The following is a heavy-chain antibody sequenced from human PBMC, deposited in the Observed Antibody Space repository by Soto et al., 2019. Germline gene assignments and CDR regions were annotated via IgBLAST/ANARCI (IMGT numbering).Heavy chain of an antibody. Sequence: WETLSLTCTVSSGSISSSSYYWGWIRQPPGKGLEWIGSIYYSGSTYYNPSLKSRVTISVDTSKNQFSLKLSSVTAADTAVYYCASLGGYYGSGSRIDYWGQGTLVTVSS. CDR2: IYYSGST. D-gene: IGHD3-10*01. J-gene: IGHJ4*02. CDR3: ASLGGYYGSGSRIDY. V-gene: IGHV4-39*01. CDR1: SGSISSSSYY.